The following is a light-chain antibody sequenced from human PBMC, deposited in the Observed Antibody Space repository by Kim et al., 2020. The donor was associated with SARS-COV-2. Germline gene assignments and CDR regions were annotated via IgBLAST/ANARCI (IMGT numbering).Light chain of an antibody. CDR1: QDISNY. V-gene: IGKV1-33*01. Sequence: ASVGDRVTITCQASQDISNYSNWYQQKPGKAPKLLIYDASNLETGVPPRFSGSGSGTDFTFSIIGLQPEDIATYYCQQYDNLPITFGQGTRLEIK. CDR3: QQYDNLPIT. CDR2: DAS. J-gene: IGKJ5*01.